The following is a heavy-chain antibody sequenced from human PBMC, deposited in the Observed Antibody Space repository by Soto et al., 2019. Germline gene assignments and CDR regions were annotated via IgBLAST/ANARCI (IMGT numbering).Heavy chain of an antibody. V-gene: IGHV1-3*01. CDR2: INAGNGNT. CDR3: ARDGILYCYGSGSYYYYYGMDV. J-gene: IGHJ6*02. Sequence: ASVKVSCKASGYTFTSYAMHWVRQAPGQRLEWMGWINAGNGNTKYSQKFQGRVTITRDTSASTAYMELSSLRSEDTAVYYCARDGILYCYGSGSYYYYYGMDVWGQGTTVTVSS. D-gene: IGHD3-10*01. CDR1: GYTFTSYA.